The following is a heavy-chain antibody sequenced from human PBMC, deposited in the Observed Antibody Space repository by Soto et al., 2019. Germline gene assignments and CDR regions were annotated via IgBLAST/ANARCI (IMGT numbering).Heavy chain of an antibody. D-gene: IGHD2-21*02. CDR3: ARGGGLPDCAGYCPLDY. V-gene: IGHV4-30-2*01. CDR2: FLYTGTS. CDR1: GASISSSGYS. Sequence: QLQLQESGSGLLEPSQTLSLTCAVSGASISSSGYSWNWIRQAPGRGLEWIGSFLYTGTSSYDPSLKCRVTISADKSKNKFSLRLTSVTAADTAVYHCARGGGLPDCAGYCPLDYWGQGTLVTVSS. J-gene: IGHJ4*02.